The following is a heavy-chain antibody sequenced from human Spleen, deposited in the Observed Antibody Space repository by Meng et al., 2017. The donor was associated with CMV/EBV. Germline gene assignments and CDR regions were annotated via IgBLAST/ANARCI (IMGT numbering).Heavy chain of an antibody. D-gene: IGHD3-10*01. V-gene: IGHV3-21*01. CDR2: ISSSSSYI. CDR3: ARDGTGGYYFDY. Sequence: GESLKISCAASGFSFSRSWMTWVRQAPGKGLEWVSSISSSSSYIYYADSVKGRFTISRDNAKNSLYLQMNSLRAEDTAVYYCARDGTGGYYFDYWGQGTLVTVSS. CDR1: GFSFSRSW. J-gene: IGHJ4*02.